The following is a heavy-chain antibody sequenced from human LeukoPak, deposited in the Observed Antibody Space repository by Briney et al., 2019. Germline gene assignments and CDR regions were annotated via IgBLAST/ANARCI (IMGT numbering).Heavy chain of an antibody. Sequence: GGALRTSCAAAGFPFTNYGIHWGRQAPGKGVGGVGFIRYDGSIQYYTDSVKGRFTISRDNSKNTLSLQMNSLRAEDTAVYYCAKDKGWQLLYFDYWGQGTLVTVSS. V-gene: IGHV3-30*02. CDR2: IRYDGSIQ. CDR1: GFPFTNYG. D-gene: IGHD1-26*01. CDR3: AKDKGWQLLYFDY. J-gene: IGHJ4*02.